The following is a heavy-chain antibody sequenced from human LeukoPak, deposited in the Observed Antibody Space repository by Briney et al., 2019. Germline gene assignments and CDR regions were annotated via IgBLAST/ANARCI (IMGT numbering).Heavy chain of an antibody. D-gene: IGHD6-13*01. V-gene: IGHV3-23*01. Sequence: GGSLRLSCAASEFTFSNFAMSWVRQAPGKGLEWVSTISGSGDNTYYADSVKGRFTISRDNSKNTLSLHMNTLRAEDTAVYYCARTLVAAPGSKGGPWGQGTLVTVSS. J-gene: IGHJ5*02. CDR2: ISGSGDNT. CDR3: ARTLVAAPGSKGGP. CDR1: EFTFSNFA.